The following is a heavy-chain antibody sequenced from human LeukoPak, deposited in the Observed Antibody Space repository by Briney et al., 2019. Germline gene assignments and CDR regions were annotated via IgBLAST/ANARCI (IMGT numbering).Heavy chain of an antibody. V-gene: IGHV3-48*03. D-gene: IGHD6-13*01. Sequence: GGSLRLSCAASGFTFSSYEMNWVRQAPGKGVEWVSYISSSGSTIYYADSVKGRFTISRDNAKNSLYLQMNSLRAEDTAVYYCARAVGRSSSWSPIPGGDFDYWGQGTLVTVSS. CDR1: GFTFSSYE. CDR3: ARAVGRSSSWSPIPGGDFDY. CDR2: ISSSGSTI. J-gene: IGHJ4*02.